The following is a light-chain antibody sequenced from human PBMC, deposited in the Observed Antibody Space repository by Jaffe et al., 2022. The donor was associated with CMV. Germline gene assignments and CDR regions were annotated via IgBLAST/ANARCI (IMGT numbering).Light chain of an antibody. V-gene: IGKV2-30*01. CDR2: KVS. Sequence: DVVMTQSPLSLPVTLGQPASISCNSSQSLVYSNGYTYLCWFQQRPGQSPRRLLYKVSKRDSGVPDRFSGSGSGTAFTLKISRMEAEDVGVYYCMQGTHRPQTFGQGTKLEIK. CDR1: QSLVYSNGYTY. CDR3: MQGTHRPQT. J-gene: IGKJ2*01.